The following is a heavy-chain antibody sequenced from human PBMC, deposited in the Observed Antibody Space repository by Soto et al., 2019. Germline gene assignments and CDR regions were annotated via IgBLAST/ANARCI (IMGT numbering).Heavy chain of an antibody. CDR3: ARLGGMDV. D-gene: IGHD3-16*01. V-gene: IGHV4-30-2*01. CDR1: GGSISSGGYS. CDR2: IYHSGST. J-gene: IGHJ6*02. Sequence: QLQLQESGSGLVKPSQTLSLTCAVSGGSISSGGYSWRWIRQPPGKGLEWIGYIYHSGSTYYNPSLKRRFTFSVDRSKNKFSLKLSSVPAADTAAYYCARLGGMDVWGQGTTVPVSS.